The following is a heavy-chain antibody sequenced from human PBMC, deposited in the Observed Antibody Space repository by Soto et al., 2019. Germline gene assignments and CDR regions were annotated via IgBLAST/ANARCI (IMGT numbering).Heavy chain of an antibody. CDR3: ARAVSAKYYYYYMEV. CDR1: GGSISSYY. CDR2: IYYSGST. J-gene: IGHJ6*03. Sequence: SETLSLTCTVSGGSISSYYWSWIRQPPGKGLEWIGYIYYSGSTNYNPSLKSRVTISVDTSKNQFSLKLSSVTAADAAVYYCARAVSAKYYYYYMEVWGKGTTVTVSS. V-gene: IGHV4-59*01. D-gene: IGHD3-3*01.